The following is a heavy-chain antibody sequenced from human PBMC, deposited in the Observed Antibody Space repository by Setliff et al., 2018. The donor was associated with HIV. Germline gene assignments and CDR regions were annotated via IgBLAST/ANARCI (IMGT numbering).Heavy chain of an antibody. Sequence: PGGSLRLSCAASGFTFSNSGMHWVRQAPGKGLEWVTFIRYDESDIFYADSVKGRFIISRDNAQNTVHLQMNRLTPEDTAVYYCAKVGSGWFGVDSWGQGTLVTVSS. CDR2: IRYDESDI. V-gene: IGHV3-30*02. D-gene: IGHD6-19*01. J-gene: IGHJ4*02. CDR1: GFTFSNSG. CDR3: AKVGSGWFGVDS.